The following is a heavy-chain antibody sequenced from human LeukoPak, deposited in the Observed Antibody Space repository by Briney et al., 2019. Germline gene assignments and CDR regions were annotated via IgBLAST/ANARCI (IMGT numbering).Heavy chain of an antibody. V-gene: IGHV4-61*09. CDR1: GGSISSGSYY. CDR2: IYTSGST. Sequence: PSETLSLTCTVSGGSISSGSYYWSWIRQPAGTGLEWIGHIYTSGSTNYNPSLKSRVTISVDTSKNQFSLKLSSVTAADTAVYYCASTTLYGSGSNLWGQGTLVTVSS. CDR3: ASTTLYGSGSNL. J-gene: IGHJ4*02. D-gene: IGHD3-10*01.